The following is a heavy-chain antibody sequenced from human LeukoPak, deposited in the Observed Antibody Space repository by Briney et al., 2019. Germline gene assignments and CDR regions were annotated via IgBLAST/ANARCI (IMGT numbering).Heavy chain of an antibody. CDR2: ISYDGSNK. V-gene: IGHV3-30*19. D-gene: IGHD3-9*01. CDR1: GFTFSYYG. J-gene: IGHJ5*02. CDR3: ARGRDILTGTEGGFDP. Sequence: GGSLRLSCATSGFTFSYYGIHWGRHAPGKGLEGGAVISYDGSNKYYANSVKGRFTISRDNSKNTLYLQMNSLRAEDTAVYYCARGRDILTGTEGGFDPWGQGTLVTVSS.